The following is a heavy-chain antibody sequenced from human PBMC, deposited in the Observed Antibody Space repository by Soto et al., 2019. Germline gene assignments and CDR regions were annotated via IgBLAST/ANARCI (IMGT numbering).Heavy chain of an antibody. J-gene: IGHJ4*02. CDR3: ARGSDILTGLNRGFDY. CDR1: GSTFTSHG. V-gene: IGHV1-8*02. CDR2: ISPNSGER. D-gene: IGHD3-9*01. Sequence: ASVKVSCTASGSTFTSHGFTWVRQAPGQGLEWMGWISPNSGERDYAQKFQGRVTMTRNTSTSTAYMELSSLRSEDTAVYYCARGSDILTGLNRGFDYWGQGTLVTVSS.